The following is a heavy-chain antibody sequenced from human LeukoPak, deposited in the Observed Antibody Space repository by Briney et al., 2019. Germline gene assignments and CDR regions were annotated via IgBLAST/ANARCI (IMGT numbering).Heavy chain of an antibody. J-gene: IGHJ4*02. CDR3: ARERGDAAMVFDY. V-gene: IGHV3-11*06. CDR2: ISSSSSYT. Sequence: GGSLRLFCAHTGFTFSDYYRSWSPQAPGKGLEGVSYISSSSSYTNYADSVKGRFTISRGNAKNSLYLQMNSLRGEDTAVYYCARERGDAAMVFDYWGEGTLVTVSS. D-gene: IGHD5-18*01. CDR1: GFTFSDYY.